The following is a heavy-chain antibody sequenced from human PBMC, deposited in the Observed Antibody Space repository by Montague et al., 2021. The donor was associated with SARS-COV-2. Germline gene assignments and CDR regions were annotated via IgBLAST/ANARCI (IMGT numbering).Heavy chain of an antibody. D-gene: IGHD3-3*01. Sequence: SLRLSCAVSGFTFSGYAMSWVRQAPGKGLEWVSSISGSAYGVYYADSVKGRFTISRDDAKNTLYLQMNSLRAEDTAVYYCARGEWSLSLFYYYYMDVWGKGTTVTVSS. CDR1: GFTFSGYA. CDR3: ARGEWSLSLFYYYYMDV. CDR2: ISGSAYGV. J-gene: IGHJ6*03. V-gene: IGHV3-23*01.